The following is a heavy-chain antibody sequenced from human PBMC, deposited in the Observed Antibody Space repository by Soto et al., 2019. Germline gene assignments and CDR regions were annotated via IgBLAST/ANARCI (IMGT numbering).Heavy chain of an antibody. CDR2: TYYRSMWYN. CDR1: GDSVSSNSAA. D-gene: IGHD2-15*01. Sequence: PSQTLSLTCAISGDSVSSNSAAWNWIRQSPSRGLEWLGRTYYRSMWYNDYAISVKSRITINPDTSKNQFSLQLNSVTPGDTAVYYCARSEAATTTFDPWGQGTLVTVSS. V-gene: IGHV6-1*01. CDR3: ARSEAATTTFDP. J-gene: IGHJ5*02.